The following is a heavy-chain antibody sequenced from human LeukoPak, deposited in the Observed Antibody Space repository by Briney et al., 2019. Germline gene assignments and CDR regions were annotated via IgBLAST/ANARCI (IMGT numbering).Heavy chain of an antibody. CDR1: GYTFTGYY. D-gene: IGHD2-15*01. CDR3: ARGAVVATLGWFDP. V-gene: IGHV1-2*02. Sequence: ASVKVSCKASGYTFTGYYLHWVRQAPGQGLEWMGWINPNSGGTNYAQKFQGRVTMTRDTSIRTAYMVLSRLRSDDTAVYYCARGAVVATLGWFDPWGQGTLVTVSS. CDR2: INPNSGGT. J-gene: IGHJ5*02.